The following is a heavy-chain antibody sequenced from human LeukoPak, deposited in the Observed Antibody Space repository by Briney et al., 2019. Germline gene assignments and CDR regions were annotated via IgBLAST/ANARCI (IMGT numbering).Heavy chain of an antibody. J-gene: IGHJ6*02. V-gene: IGHV4-4*02. Sequence: SETLSLTCTVSGGSISSNNWWSWVRQPPGKGLEWIGEIYHSGGTNYNPSLKSRVTISVDKSKNQFSLKLSSVTAADTAMYYCARHAAARIFYYYYGMDVWGQGTTVTVSS. CDR1: GGSISSNNW. CDR2: IYHSGGT. CDR3: ARHAAARIFYYYYGMDV. D-gene: IGHD6-6*01.